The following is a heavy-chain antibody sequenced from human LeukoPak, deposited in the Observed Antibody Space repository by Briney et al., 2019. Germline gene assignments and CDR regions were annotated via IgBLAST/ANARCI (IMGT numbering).Heavy chain of an antibody. J-gene: IGHJ4*02. CDR3: ARMGYSSGWYYFDY. D-gene: IGHD6-19*01. Sequence: GALRLSCAASGFTFSSYGMHWVRQAPGKGLEWVAVIWYDGSNKYYADSVKGRFTISRDNSMNTLYLQMNSLRAEDTAVYYCARMGYSSGWYYFDYWGQGTLVTVSS. V-gene: IGHV3-33*01. CDR1: GFTFSSYG. CDR2: IWYDGSNK.